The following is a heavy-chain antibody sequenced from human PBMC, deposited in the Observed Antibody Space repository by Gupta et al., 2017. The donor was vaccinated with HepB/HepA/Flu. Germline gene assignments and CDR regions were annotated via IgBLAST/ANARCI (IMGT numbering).Heavy chain of an antibody. V-gene: IGHV4-39*01. CDR1: GCSISSSSYY. CDR2: IYYSGST. J-gene: IGHJ6*03. Sequence: QLQLQESGPGLVKPSETLSLTCTVSGCSISSSSYYWGWIRQPPGKGLEWIGSIYYSGSTYYNPSLKSRVTISVDTSKNQFSLKLSSVTAADTAVYYCARHGPYSSSWYAVYYYYYMDVWGKGTTVTVSS. D-gene: IGHD6-13*01. CDR3: ARHGPYSSSWYAVYYYYYMDV.